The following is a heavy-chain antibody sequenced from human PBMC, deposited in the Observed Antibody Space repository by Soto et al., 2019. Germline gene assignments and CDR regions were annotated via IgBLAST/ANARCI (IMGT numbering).Heavy chain of an antibody. CDR3: AKDLGGDNWFDP. D-gene: IGHD3-3*01. J-gene: IGHJ5*02. Sequence: GGSLRLSCAASGFTFSGYAMSWVRQAPVKGLEWVSAISGSGGSTYSADSVKGRFTISRDNSKNTLYLQMNSLRAEDTAVYYCAKDLGGDNWFDPWGQGTLVTVSS. CDR2: ISGSGGST. CDR1: GFTFSGYA. V-gene: IGHV3-23*01.